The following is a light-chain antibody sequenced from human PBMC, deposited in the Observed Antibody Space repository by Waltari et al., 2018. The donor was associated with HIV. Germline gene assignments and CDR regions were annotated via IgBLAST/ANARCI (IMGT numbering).Light chain of an antibody. V-gene: IGLV3-21*04. Sequence: SYVLTQPPSVSVAPGKTARITCGGNNIGSKSVHWYQQKPGQAPVWVIYYNNDRPSGIPERFSGSNSGNTATLTISRVEAGDEANYYCQVWDSGVLFGGGTKLTVL. CDR1: NIGSKS. CDR2: YNN. J-gene: IGLJ2*01. CDR3: QVWDSGVL.